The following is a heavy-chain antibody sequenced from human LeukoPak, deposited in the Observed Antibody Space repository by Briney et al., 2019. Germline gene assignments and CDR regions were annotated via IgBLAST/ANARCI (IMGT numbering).Heavy chain of an antibody. D-gene: IGHD3-16*01. CDR3: ARGPLGGQFDP. J-gene: IGHJ5*02. V-gene: IGHV4-59*01. CDR1: GGSISPYY. Sequence: KPSETLSLTCTVSGGSISPYYWSWIRQTPGKGLEWIGYIYYSGSTNYNPSLKSRVTISVDASKNQFSLKLTSVTAADTAVYYCARGPLGGQFDPWGQGTLVTVSS. CDR2: IYYSGST.